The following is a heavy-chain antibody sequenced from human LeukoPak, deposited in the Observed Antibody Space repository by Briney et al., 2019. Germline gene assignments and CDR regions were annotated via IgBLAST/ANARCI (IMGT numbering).Heavy chain of an antibody. CDR1: GGSITSGSYY. CDR3: ARHLRVYPNLYYFDD. D-gene: IGHD5/OR15-5a*01. V-gene: IGHV4-39*01. CDR2: IYYTGNT. J-gene: IGHJ4*02. Sequence: SETLSLTCTVSGGSITSGSYYCGWIRQPPGKGLEWIGTIYYTGNTYYNPSLKSRVTISADTSKNQFSLKLNSVTAADTAVYYCARHLRVYPNLYYFDDWGQGTQVTVSS.